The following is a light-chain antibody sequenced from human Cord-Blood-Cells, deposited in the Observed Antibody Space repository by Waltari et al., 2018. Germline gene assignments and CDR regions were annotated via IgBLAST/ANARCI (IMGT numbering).Light chain of an antibody. CDR3: QQRSNWPPLFT. J-gene: IGKJ3*01. Sequence: EIVLTQSPATLSLSPGERATLSCRARQSVSSYLAWYQQKPGQAPRLLIYDASNRATGIPARFSGSGSGTDFTRTISSLEPEDFAVYYCQQRSNWPPLFTFGPGTKVDIK. CDR1: QSVSSY. CDR2: DAS. V-gene: IGKV3-11*01.